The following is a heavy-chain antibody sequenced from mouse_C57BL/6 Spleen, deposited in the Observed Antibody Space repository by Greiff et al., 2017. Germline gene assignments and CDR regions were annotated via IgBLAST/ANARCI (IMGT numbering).Heavy chain of an antibody. CDR1: GFTFSNYW. V-gene: IGHV6-3*01. CDR2: IRLKSDNYAT. CDR3: TVYYSNFYFDY. Sequence: EVKLVESGGGLVQPGGSMKLSCVASGFTFSNYWMNWVRQSPEKGLEWVAQIRLKSDNYATHYAESVKGRFTISRDDSKSSVYLQMNNLRAEDTGIYYCTVYYSNFYFDYWGQGTTLTVSS. D-gene: IGHD2-5*01. J-gene: IGHJ2*01.